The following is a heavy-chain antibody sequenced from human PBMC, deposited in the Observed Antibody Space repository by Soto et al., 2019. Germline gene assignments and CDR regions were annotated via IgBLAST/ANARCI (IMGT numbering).Heavy chain of an antibody. V-gene: IGHV4-59*01. CDR3: ARVELEIRDITARWFDP. Sequence: SETLSLTCTVSGGSISSYYWSWIRQPPGKGLEWIGYIYYSGSTNYNPSLKSRVTISVDTSKNQFSLKLSSVTAADTAVYYCARVELEIRDITARWFDPWGQGTLVTVSS. CDR1: GGSISSYY. J-gene: IGHJ5*02. CDR2: IYYSGST. D-gene: IGHD1-20*01.